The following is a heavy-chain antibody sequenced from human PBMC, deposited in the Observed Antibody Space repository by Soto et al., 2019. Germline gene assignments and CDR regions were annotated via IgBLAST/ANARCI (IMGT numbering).Heavy chain of an antibody. J-gene: IGHJ6*02. V-gene: IGHV1-69*13. D-gene: IGHD3-10*01. CDR2: IIPIFGTA. CDR1: GGTFSSYA. CDR3: ARDRITMVRGVINKPYYYYYGMDV. Sequence: GASVKVSCKASGGTFSSYAISWVRQAPGQGLEWMGGIIPIFGTANYAQKFQGRVTITADESTSTAYMELSSLRSEDTAVYYCARDRITMVRGVINKPYYYYYGMDVWGQGTTVTVSS.